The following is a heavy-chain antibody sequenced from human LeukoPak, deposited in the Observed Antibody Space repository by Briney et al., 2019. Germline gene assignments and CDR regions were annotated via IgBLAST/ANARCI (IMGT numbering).Heavy chain of an antibody. CDR1: GFSFSGFW. V-gene: IGHV3-7*01. CDR2: ISQDGSNR. Sequence: HAGGSLRLSCVASGFSFSGFWMSWVRQAPGKGLAWVGHISQDGSNRGYVASVEGRFTISRDNPKNSLFLQMNSLRAEDTAVYFCAKYLNRAPDSWGQGTLVTVSS. J-gene: IGHJ4*02. CDR3: AKYLNRAPDS. D-gene: IGHD2/OR15-2a*01.